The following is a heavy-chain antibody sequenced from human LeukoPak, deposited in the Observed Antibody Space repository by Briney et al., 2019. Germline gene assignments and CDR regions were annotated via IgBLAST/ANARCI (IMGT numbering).Heavy chain of an antibody. V-gene: IGHV4-59*01. D-gene: IGHD3-3*01. CDR2: IYYSGST. CDR1: GGSISSYY. Sequence: PSETLSLTCTVSGGSISSYYWSWIRQPPGKGLEWIGYIYYSGSTNYNPSLKSRVTISVDTSKNQFSLKLSSVTAADTAVYYCARVRGGGYDSIFGVVRPYYFDYWGQGTLVTVSS. CDR3: ARVRGGGYDSIFGVVRPYYFDY. J-gene: IGHJ4*02.